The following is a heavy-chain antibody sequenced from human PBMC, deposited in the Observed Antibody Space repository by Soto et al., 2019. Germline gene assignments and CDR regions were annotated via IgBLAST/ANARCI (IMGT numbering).Heavy chain of an antibody. CDR1: GFIFRSYA. V-gene: IGHV3-23*04. J-gene: IGHJ6*02. CDR2: ISDVGGGT. Sequence: VQLVESGGGVVQPGRSLRLSCAASGFIFRSYAMIWVRQAPGKGLEWVSAISDVGGGTYYADSVKGRFTISRDNSKNMLSLQMNSLRDEDTAVYYCAKLSSGSWTDVWGQGTTVIVSS. CDR3: AKLSSGSWTDV. D-gene: IGHD3-22*01.